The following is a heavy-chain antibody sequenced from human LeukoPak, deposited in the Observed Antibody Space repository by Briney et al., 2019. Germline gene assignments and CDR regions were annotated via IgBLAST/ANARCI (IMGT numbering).Heavy chain of an antibody. CDR3: AQQQLGYFDY. J-gene: IGHJ4*02. Sequence: SETLSLTCTVSGGSISSSSYYWGWIRHPPGKGLEWIGSIYYSGRTYYNPSLKSRVTISVDTSKNQFSLKLSSVTAADTAVYYCAQQQLGYFDYWGQGTLVTVSS. D-gene: IGHD6-13*01. CDR2: IYYSGRT. CDR1: GGSISSSSYY. V-gene: IGHV4-39*01.